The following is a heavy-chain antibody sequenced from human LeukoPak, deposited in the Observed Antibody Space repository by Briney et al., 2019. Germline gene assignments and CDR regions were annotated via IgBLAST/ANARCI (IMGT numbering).Heavy chain of an antibody. J-gene: IGHJ4*02. CDR3: VKDVGGSYAFDY. CDR2: INDNGGRT. V-gene: IGHV3-64D*09. Sequence: PGGSLRLSCSASGFTFSRYAMHWVRQAPGKGLEYVSGINDNGGRTHYGDSVKGRFSISRDNSKNTLHLQMSTLRAEDTAPYYCVKDVGGSYAFDYWGQGILVTVAS. CDR1: GFTFSRYA. D-gene: IGHD1-26*01.